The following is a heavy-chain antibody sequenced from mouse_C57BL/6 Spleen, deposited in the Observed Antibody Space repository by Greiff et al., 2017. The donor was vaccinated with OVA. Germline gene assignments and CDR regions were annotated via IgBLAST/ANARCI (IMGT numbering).Heavy chain of an antibody. D-gene: IGHD2-2*01. CDR1: GYTFTSYW. V-gene: IGHV1-53*01. Sequence: VQLQQPGTELVKPGASVKLSCKASGYTFTSYWMHWVKQRPGQGLEWIGNINPSNGGTNYNEKFKSKATLTVDKSSSTAYMQLSSLTSEDSAVYYCAREGLWLPHYFDYWGQGTTLTVSS. CDR2: INPSNGGT. J-gene: IGHJ2*01. CDR3: AREGLWLPHYFDY.